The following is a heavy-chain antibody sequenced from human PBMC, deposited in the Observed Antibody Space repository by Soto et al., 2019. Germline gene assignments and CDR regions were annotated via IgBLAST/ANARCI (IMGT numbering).Heavy chain of an antibody. Sequence: KPSETLSLTCAVSGYSISSGYYWGWIRQPPGKGLEWIGSIYHSGSTYYNPSLKSRVTISVDTSKNQFSLKLSSVTAADTAVYYCARGLVGAIATTWFDPWGQGTLVTVSS. CDR2: IYHSGST. V-gene: IGHV4-38-2*01. D-gene: IGHD1-26*01. CDR3: ARGLVGAIATTWFDP. CDR1: GYSISSGYY. J-gene: IGHJ5*02.